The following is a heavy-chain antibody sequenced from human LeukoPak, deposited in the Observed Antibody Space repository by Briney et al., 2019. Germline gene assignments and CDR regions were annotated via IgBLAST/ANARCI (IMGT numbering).Heavy chain of an antibody. CDR1: GFTFSSYG. J-gene: IGHJ3*02. Sequence: GGSLRLSCAASGFTFSSYGMHWVRQAPGKGLEWVAVIWYDGSNKYYADSAKGRFTISRDNSKNTLYLQMNSLRAEDTAVYYCARDQWANSGYAIGGDAFDIWGQGTMVTVSS. D-gene: IGHD5-12*01. CDR3: ARDQWANSGYAIGGDAFDI. V-gene: IGHV3-33*01. CDR2: IWYDGSNK.